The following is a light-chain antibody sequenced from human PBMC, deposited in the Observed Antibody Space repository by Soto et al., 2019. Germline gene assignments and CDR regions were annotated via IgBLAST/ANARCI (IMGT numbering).Light chain of an antibody. J-gene: IGKJ2*01. V-gene: IGKV3-20*01. Sequence: EIVLTQSPGTLSVSPGERATLSCRASQTVSSTYLAWYRQKPGQAPKLLMYGTSSRASDIPDRFSGSGSRRDFTLTIDTLDPEDFAVYYCHLYGTSPYTFGQGTKLEIK. CDR3: HLYGTSPYT. CDR1: QTVSSTY. CDR2: GTS.